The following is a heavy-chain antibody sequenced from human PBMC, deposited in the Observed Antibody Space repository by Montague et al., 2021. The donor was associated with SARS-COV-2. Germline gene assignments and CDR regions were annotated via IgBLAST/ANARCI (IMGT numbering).Heavy chain of an antibody. CDR1: GFTFSSYA. J-gene: IGHJ6*02. CDR2: ISYDGSNK. V-gene: IGHV3-30*04. CDR3: ARRRLTLLWYGMDV. D-gene: IGHD3-10*01. Sequence: SLRLSCAASGFTFSSYATHWVRQAPGKGLEWVAVISYDGSNKYYADSVKGRFTISRDNSKNTLYLQMNSLRAEDTAVYYCARRRLTLLWYGMDVWGQGTTVTVSS.